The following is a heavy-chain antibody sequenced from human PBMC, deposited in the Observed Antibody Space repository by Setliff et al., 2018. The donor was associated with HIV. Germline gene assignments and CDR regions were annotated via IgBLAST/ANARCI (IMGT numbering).Heavy chain of an antibody. CDR3: ATVRIVGATEFDY. V-gene: IGHV1-69-2*01. Sequence: ASVKVSCKASGYTFTNYFMRWVRQAPGEGLEWVGRVDPEDGETRYAMKFQGSVTISADTSTDTTHLSLTSLRSQDTAVYYCATVRIVGATEFDYWGQGTVVTVSS. CDR1: GYTFTNYF. J-gene: IGHJ4*02. D-gene: IGHD1-26*01. CDR2: VDPEDGET.